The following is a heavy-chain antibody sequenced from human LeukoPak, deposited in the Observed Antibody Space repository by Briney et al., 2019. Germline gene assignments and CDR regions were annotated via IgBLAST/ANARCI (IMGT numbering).Heavy chain of an antibody. CDR1: GYTFTSYE. V-gene: IGHV1-8*01. Sequence: ASVKVSCKASGYTFTSYEINWVRQATGHGLAWVGWMNPNSGDTAYAQKFQGRITMTRSSSITTAYMELSGLRSEDTAVYYCARGLGSYDSSELTWPMISFWGQGTQVTVSS. D-gene: IGHD3-22*01. CDR2: MNPNSGDT. J-gene: IGHJ4*02. CDR3: ARGLGSYDSSELTWPMISF.